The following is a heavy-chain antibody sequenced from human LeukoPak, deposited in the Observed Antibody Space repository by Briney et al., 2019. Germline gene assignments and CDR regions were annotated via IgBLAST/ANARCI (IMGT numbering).Heavy chain of an antibody. CDR1: RFSLSNFW. J-gene: IGHJ4*02. CDR3: VRDRSRTTVTRFDS. Sequence: PGGSPRLSCVASRFSLSNFWMIWVRQAPGKGLEWVANINEDGSEKNYVDSVKGRFTISRDNAKNSLYLQMNSLRAEDTAVYYCVRDRSRTTVTRFDSWGQGTLVTVSS. CDR2: INEDGSEK. V-gene: IGHV3-7*01. D-gene: IGHD4-17*01.